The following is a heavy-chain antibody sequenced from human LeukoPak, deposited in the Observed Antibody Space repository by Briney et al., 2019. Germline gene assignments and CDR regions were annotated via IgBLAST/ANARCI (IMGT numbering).Heavy chain of an antibody. D-gene: IGHD3-3*01. CDR3: TTQTLITIFGVVTR. V-gene: IGHV3-15*01. CDR1: GFTFSSYA. J-gene: IGHJ4*02. CDR2: IKSKTDGGTT. Sequence: GGSLRLSCAASGFTFSSYAMSWVRQAPGKGLEWVGRIKSKTDGGTTDYAAPVKGRFTISRDDSKNTLYLQMNSLKTEDTAVYYCTTQTLITIFGVVTRWGQGTLVTVSS.